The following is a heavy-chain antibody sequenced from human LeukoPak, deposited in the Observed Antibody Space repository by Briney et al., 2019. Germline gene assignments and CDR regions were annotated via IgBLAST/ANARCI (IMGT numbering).Heavy chain of an antibody. J-gene: IGHJ3*02. V-gene: IGHV1-69*13. CDR3: AREVVIKDVDAFDI. D-gene: IGHD3-22*01. CDR1: GGTFSSYA. Sequence: GASVKVSCKASGGTFSSYAISWVRQAPGQGLEWMGGIIPIFGTANYAQKLQGRVTITADESTSTAYMELSSLRSEDTAVYYCAREVVIKDVDAFDIWGQGTMVTVSS. CDR2: IIPIFGTA.